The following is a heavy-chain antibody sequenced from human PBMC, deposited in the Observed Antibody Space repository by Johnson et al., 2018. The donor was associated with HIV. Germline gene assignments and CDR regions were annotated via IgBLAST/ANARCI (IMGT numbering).Heavy chain of an antibody. CDR3: ARGGSHITIFGVDINMGAFDI. V-gene: IGHV3-13*01. Sequence: VQLVESGGCLIQPGGSLKLSCAASGFTFSSYDMHWVRQATGKGLEWVSGIGIAGDTHYADSLKGRFTISREDAKNSLYLQMNSLRAGDTDVYYCARGGSHITIFGVDINMGAFDIWGQGTLVTLSS. J-gene: IGHJ3*02. CDR1: GFTFSSYD. D-gene: IGHD3-3*01. CDR2: IGIAGDT.